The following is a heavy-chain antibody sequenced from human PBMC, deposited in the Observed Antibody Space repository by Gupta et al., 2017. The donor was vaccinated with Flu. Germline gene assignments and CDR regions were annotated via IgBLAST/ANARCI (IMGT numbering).Heavy chain of an antibody. Sequence: QVQLQESGPGLVKPSGTLSLTCAVSGGSISRSNWWSWVRQPPGKGLEWIGEIYHSGSTNYNPPLKSRVTISVDKSKNQFSLKLSSVTAADTAVYYCARGAVFGGVIGPLEEGGWFDPWGQGTLVTVSS. CDR2: IYHSGST. J-gene: IGHJ5*02. CDR3: ARGAVFGGVIGPLEEGGWFDP. D-gene: IGHD3-3*01. CDR1: GGSISRSNW. V-gene: IGHV4-4*02.